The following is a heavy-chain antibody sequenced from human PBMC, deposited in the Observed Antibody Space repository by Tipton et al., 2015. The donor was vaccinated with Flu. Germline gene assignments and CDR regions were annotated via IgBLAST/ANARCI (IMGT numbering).Heavy chain of an antibody. V-gene: IGHV4-39*07. J-gene: IGHJ4*02. CDR2: TDYSGST. D-gene: IGHD5-24*01. CDR3: AREVPGDGYLPY. Sequence: TLSLTCSVSGGSISTTISHWGWIRQPPGMGVEWIGSTDYSGSTFNNPSLNSRATISVNTSKNQYSLRLTRVTAADAAVYFCAREVPGDGYLPYWGQGTLVTVSS. CDR1: GGSISTTISH.